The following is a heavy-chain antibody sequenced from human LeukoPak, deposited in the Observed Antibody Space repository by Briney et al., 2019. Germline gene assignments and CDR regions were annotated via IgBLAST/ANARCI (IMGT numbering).Heavy chain of an antibody. J-gene: IGHJ4*02. CDR3: ARDWWNDY. CDR1: GFTFSSFA. D-gene: IGHD2-15*01. CDR2: ISYDGSNK. V-gene: IGHV3-30*04. Sequence: PGGSLRLSCAASGFTFSSFAMHWVRQALGKGLEWVAVISYDGSNKYYADSVKGRFTVSRDNSKNTLYLQMNSLRAEDTAVYYCARDWWNDYWGQGTLVTVSS.